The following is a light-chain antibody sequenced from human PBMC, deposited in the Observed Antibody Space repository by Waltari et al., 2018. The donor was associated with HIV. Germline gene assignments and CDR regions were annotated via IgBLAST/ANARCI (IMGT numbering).Light chain of an antibody. CDR2: EKN. CDR1: SSNIGNNF. Sequence: QSVLTQPPSVSAAPGQKVTISCSGSSSNIGNNFVSWYQQLPGTAPKLLIYEKNNRPSGIPDRFSGYKSGTSATLGITGLQTGDGADYYCGTWDSSLSAVVFGGGTKLTVL. J-gene: IGLJ3*02. CDR3: GTWDSSLSAVV. V-gene: IGLV1-51*02.